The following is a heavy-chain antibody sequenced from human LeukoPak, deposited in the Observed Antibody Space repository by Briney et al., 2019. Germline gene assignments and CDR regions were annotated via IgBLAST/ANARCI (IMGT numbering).Heavy chain of an antibody. CDR1: GFTVSNNY. CDR3: AKSILVVVAATRPGYYFDY. Sequence: GGSLRLSCAASGFTVSNNYMSWVRQAPGKGLEWVSIIYSGGNTYYADSVKGRFTISRDNSKNTLYLQMNSLRAEDTAVYYCAKSILVVVAATRPGYYFDYWGQGTLVTVSS. D-gene: IGHD2-15*01. J-gene: IGHJ4*02. V-gene: IGHV3-53*01. CDR2: IYSGGNT.